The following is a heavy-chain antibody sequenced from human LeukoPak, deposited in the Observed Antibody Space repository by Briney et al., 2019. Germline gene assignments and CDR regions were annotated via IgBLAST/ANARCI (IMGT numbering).Heavy chain of an antibody. J-gene: IGHJ4*02. CDR1: GYAFPGYY. D-gene: IGHD6-6*01. CDR2: INPNSGGT. Sequence: ASVKVSCKASGYAFPGYYMHWVRQAPGQGLEWMGWINPNSGGTNYAQKFQGRATMTRDASISTAYMELSRLRSDDTAVYYCAREHSSSSGKVFDYWGQGTLVTVSS. V-gene: IGHV1-2*02. CDR3: AREHSSSSGKVFDY.